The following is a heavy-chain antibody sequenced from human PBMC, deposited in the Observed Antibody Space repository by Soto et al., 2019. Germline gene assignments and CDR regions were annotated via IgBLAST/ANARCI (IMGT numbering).Heavy chain of an antibody. V-gene: IGHV3-23*01. J-gene: IGHJ5*02. Sequence: EVQLLESGGGSVQPGGSLRLSCAASGFTFSSYAMTWARQAPGKGLEWVSGISESGDNTYYADSVKGRFSISRDDSNNTLYLQMNSLRVEDTAVYYCTRGRGYGVPFDPWGQGTLVTVSS. CDR2: ISESGDNT. CDR1: GFTFSSYA. D-gene: IGHD5-12*01. CDR3: TRGRGYGVPFDP.